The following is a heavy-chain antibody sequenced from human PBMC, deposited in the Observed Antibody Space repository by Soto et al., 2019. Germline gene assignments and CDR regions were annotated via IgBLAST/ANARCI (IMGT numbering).Heavy chain of an antibody. CDR3: ASVRFGEHYYGMDV. D-gene: IGHD3-10*01. J-gene: IGHJ6*02. CDR1: GGSFSGYY. CDR2: INHSGST. V-gene: IGHV4-34*01. Sequence: SETLSLTCAVYGGSFSGYYWSWIRQPPGKGLEWIGEINHSGSTNYNPSLKSRVTISVDTSKNQFSLKLSSVTAADTAVYYCASVRFGEHYYGMDVWGQGTPVTVSS.